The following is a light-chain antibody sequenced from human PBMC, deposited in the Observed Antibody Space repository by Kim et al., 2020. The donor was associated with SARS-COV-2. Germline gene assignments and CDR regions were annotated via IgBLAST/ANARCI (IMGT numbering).Light chain of an antibody. Sequence: SSYLAWYQQKPGQAPGLLIYDASNRATGIPARFSGSGSGTDFTLTISSLEPEDFAVYYCQQRSNWPPITFGQGTRLEIK. V-gene: IGKV3-11*01. CDR3: QQRSNWPPIT. CDR1: SSY. CDR2: DAS. J-gene: IGKJ5*01.